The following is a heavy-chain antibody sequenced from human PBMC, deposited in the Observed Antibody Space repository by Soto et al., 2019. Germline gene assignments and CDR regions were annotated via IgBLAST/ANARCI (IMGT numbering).Heavy chain of an antibody. CDR1: GFTFSTYS. CDR2: ISSSSTI. D-gene: IGHD6-19*01. V-gene: IGHV3-48*01. J-gene: IGHJ4*02. CDR3: ARERGSGWTFDY. Sequence: PGGSLRLSCAASGFTFSTYSMNWVRQAPGKGLEWVSSISSSSTIYYADSVKGRFTISRDNVQNSLYLQMHSLRAEDTAVYYCARERGSGWTFDYWGQGTLVPVSS.